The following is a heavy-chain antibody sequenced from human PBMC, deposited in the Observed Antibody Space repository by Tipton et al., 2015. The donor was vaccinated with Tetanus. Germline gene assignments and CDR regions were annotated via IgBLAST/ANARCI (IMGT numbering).Heavy chain of an antibody. D-gene: IGHD2-2*01. CDR2: IYYSGST. J-gene: IGHJ3*02. Sequence: LRLSXTVXGGSXSSGDYYWSWIRXPPGKGLXWIGYIYYSGSTYYNPSLKSRVTISVDTSKNQFSLKLSSVTAADTAVFYCARGDIVVTRDAFEIWGQGTMVTVSS. V-gene: IGHV4-30-4*01. CDR3: ARGDIVVTRDAFEI. CDR1: GGSXSSGDYY.